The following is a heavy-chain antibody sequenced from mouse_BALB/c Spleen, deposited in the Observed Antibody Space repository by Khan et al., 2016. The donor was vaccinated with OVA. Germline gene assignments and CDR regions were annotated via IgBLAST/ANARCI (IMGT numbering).Heavy chain of an antibody. CDR1: GYTFTDYA. Sequence: VQLQESGPELVRPGVSVKISCKGSGYTFTDYAMYWVKQSHAKSLEWIGLISTYSGNTNYNQKFKGKATMTVDKSSSTAYMELARLTTEVSSIYYCARPAYDGYYDYWGQGTTLTVSS. CDR3: ARPAYDGYYDY. V-gene: IGHV1S137*01. CDR2: ISTYSGNT. D-gene: IGHD2-3*01. J-gene: IGHJ2*01.